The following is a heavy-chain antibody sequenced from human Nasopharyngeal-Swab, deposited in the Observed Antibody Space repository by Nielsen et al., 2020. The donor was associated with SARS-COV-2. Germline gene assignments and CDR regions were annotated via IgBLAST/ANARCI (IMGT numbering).Heavy chain of an antibody. CDR1: GFTFSSYS. CDR3: AKDTYYDSSGYFLFGYAFDI. V-gene: IGHV3-23*01. Sequence: GASLKISCAASGFTFSSYSMNWVRQAPGKGLEWVSAISGSSGSTYYADSVKGRFTISRDNSKNTLYLQMNSLRAEDTAVYYCAKDTYYDSSGYFLFGYAFDIWGQGTMVTVSS. D-gene: IGHD3-22*01. J-gene: IGHJ3*02. CDR2: ISGSSGST.